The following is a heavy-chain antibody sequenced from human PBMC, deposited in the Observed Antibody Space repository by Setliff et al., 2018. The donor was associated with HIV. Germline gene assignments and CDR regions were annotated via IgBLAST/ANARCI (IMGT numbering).Heavy chain of an antibody. J-gene: IGHJ4*02. V-gene: IGHV1-18*01. Sequence: ASVKVSCKTSGYTFTSYGITWVRQAPGQGLEWMGWISAYNGNTDYAQKFQDRVAMTTDTSTSTAYMELRSLRSDDTALYYCARKYYDILTGHYAADYWGQGTLVTVSS. CDR3: ARKYYDILTGHYAADY. D-gene: IGHD3-9*01. CDR2: ISAYNGNT. CDR1: GYTFTSYG.